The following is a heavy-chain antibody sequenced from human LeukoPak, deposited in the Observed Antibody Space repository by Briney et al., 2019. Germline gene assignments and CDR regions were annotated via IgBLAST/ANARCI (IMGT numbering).Heavy chain of an antibody. CDR1: GYTFTDYY. V-gene: IGHV1-2*02. Sequence: ASVTVSFTASGYTFTDYYIHWVRQAPGQGLEWMGWINPNSGGTNYAQKFQGRVTMTRDTSISTAYMELSRLRSDDTAVYYCARGCQYQLLIFLYYYMDVWGKGTTVTISS. CDR2: INPNSGGT. J-gene: IGHJ6*03. D-gene: IGHD2-2*01. CDR3: ARGCQYQLLIFLYYYMDV.